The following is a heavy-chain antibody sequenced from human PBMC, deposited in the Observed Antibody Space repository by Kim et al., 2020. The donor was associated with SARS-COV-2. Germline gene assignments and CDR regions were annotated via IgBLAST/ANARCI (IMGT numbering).Heavy chain of an antibody. J-gene: IGHJ3*02. V-gene: IGHV1-3*01. CDR3: ARPVMITFGGVIGAFDI. D-gene: IGHD3-16*01. Sequence: FQGRVTMTRDTSASTAYMELSSLRSENTAVYYCARPVMITFGGVIGAFDIWGQGTMVTVSS.